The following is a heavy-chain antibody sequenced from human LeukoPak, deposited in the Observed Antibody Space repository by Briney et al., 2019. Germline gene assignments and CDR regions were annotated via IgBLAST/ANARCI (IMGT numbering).Heavy chain of an antibody. CDR2: ISAYNGNT. CDR3: ARAPPEGATVGEFDY. D-gene: IGHD3-10*01. CDR1: VYTFTSYG. V-gene: IGHV1-18*01. Sequence: GASVKDSCMACVYTFTSYGISWVRQAPGQGLEWMGWISAYNGNTNYAQKLQGRVTMTTDTSTSTAYMELRSLRSDDTAVYYCARAPPEGATVGEFDYWGQGTLVSVSS. J-gene: IGHJ4*02.